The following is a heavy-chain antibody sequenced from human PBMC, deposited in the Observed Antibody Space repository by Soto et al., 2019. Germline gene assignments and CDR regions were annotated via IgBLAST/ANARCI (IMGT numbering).Heavy chain of an antibody. Sequence: PSETLSLTCAVSGGSISSSNWWSWVRQPPGKGLEWIGEIYHSGSTNYNPSLKSRVTISVDKSKNQFSLKLSSVTAADTAVYYCARDDYGSGSYYSYYYYGMDVWGQGTTVTVSS. J-gene: IGHJ6*02. CDR1: GGSISSSNW. D-gene: IGHD3-10*01. V-gene: IGHV4-4*02. CDR3: ARDDYGSGSYYSYYYYGMDV. CDR2: IYHSGST.